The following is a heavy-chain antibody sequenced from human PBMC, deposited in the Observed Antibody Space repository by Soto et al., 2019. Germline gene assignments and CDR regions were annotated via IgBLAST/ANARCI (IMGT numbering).Heavy chain of an antibody. D-gene: IGHD4-17*01. CDR3: ATNYGALLDY. J-gene: IGHJ4*02. V-gene: IGHV3-23*01. CDR1: GNTFSKYD. CDR2: ISYSGDVT. Sequence: VQLLQSGGGLVQPGGSLRLSCVASGNTFSKYDLSWVRQAPGKGLEWVSSISYSGDVTPYADSVRGRFIISRDNSKNTLYLQMNSLRAEDMALYSCATNYGALLDYWGTGTLVTVSS.